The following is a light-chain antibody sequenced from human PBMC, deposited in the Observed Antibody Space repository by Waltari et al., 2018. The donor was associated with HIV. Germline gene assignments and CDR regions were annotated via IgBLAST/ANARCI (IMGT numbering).Light chain of an antibody. CDR3: QQVNRSPLT. CDR2: STS. CDR1: QGINHF. J-gene: IGKJ4*01. V-gene: IGKV1-9*01. Sequence: DIQLTQSPSFLSASVGDRVTITCRASQGINHFLAWYQQKPGKAPKLLIYSTSTLYSGVPSRFSGSGSGTEFTLTISSLQPEDFATYYCQQVNRSPLTFGGGTKVEIE.